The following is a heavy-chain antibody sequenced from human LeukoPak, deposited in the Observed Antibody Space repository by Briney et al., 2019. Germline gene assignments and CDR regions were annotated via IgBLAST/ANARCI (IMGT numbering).Heavy chain of an antibody. CDR1: GFTFNSYW. D-gene: IGHD3-3*01. J-gene: IGHJ5*02. CDR2: INTEGRST. Sequence: GRSLRLSCAASGFTFNSYWMHWVRQAPGKGLVWVSRINTEGRSTTYADSVKGRFTIYRDNAKNALYLQMNSLRAEDTAVYYCVRASIFGVNWFDPWGQGTLVTVSS. V-gene: IGHV3-74*01. CDR3: VRASIFGVNWFDP.